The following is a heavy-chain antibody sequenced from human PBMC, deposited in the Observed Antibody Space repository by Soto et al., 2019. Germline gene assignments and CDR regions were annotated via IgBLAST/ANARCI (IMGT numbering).Heavy chain of an antibody. J-gene: IGHJ4*02. V-gene: IGHV4-34*01. CDR3: ARGITVMTAVQRDAPDKYYFDS. D-gene: IGHD3-22*01. Sequence: TSETLSLTCAVYGGSFSGYYWSWIRQPPGKGLEWIGEINHSGNTNCNPSLKSRVTVSVDTSKNQFSLNLRSVTAADAALYYCARGITVMTAVQRDAPDKYYFDSWGQGTLVTVSS. CDR2: INHSGNT. CDR1: GGSFSGYY.